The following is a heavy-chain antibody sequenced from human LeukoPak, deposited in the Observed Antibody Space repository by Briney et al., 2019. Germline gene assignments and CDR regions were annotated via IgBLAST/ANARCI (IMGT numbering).Heavy chain of an antibody. D-gene: IGHD1-26*01. V-gene: IGHV4-34*01. CDR3: ARGGSYSYFYYYYYMDV. CDR1: GGSFSGYY. J-gene: IGHJ6*03. CDR2: VNHSGST. Sequence: SETLSLTCAVHGGSFSGYYWSWIRQPPGKGRGWIGEVNHSGSTNYNPSLKSRVTISVDTSKNQFSLQLNSVTPEDTAVYYCARGGSYSYFYYYYYMDVWGKGTTVTVSS.